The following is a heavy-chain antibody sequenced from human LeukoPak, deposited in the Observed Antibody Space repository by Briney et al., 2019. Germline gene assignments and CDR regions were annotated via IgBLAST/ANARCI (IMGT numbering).Heavy chain of an antibody. Sequence: GGSLRLSCAASGFTVSSNYMSWVRQAPGKGLEWVSNIYSGGRTHYAVSVRGRFTVSRDNSKNTLYLQMNSLRTEDTAVYYCARERHGRLVHWGQGTLVTVSS. CDR2: IYSGGRT. V-gene: IGHV3-66*02. D-gene: IGHD6-25*01. J-gene: IGHJ4*02. CDR3: ARERHGRLVH. CDR1: GFTVSSNY.